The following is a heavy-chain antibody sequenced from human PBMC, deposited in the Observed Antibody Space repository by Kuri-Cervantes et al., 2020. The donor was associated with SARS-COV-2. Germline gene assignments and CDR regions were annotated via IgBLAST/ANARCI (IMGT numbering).Heavy chain of an antibody. J-gene: IGHJ3*02. CDR2: ISWNSGNI. Sequence: SLKISCAASGFTFSSYAMHWVRQAPGKGLEWVSGISWNSGNIGYADSVKGRFTISRDNAKNSLYLQMNSLRAEDMALYYCAKLVATNDVFDIWGQGTMVTVSS. CDR1: GFTFSSYA. CDR3: AKLVATNDVFDI. V-gene: IGHV3-9*03. D-gene: IGHD5-12*01.